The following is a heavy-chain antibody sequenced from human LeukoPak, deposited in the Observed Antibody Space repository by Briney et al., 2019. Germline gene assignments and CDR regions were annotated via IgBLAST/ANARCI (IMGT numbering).Heavy chain of an antibody. CDR1: GYTFTGYY. D-gene: IGHD2-15*01. V-gene: IGHV1-2*02. CDR3: ARGGYCRSGNCFILAAEFDY. Sequence: ASVKVSCKASGYTFTGYYMHWVRQAPGQGLEWMGWINPNSGGTDYAQKFQGRVTMTRDTSINTAYMELKWLGSDDTAVYYCARGGYCRSGNCFILAAEFDYWGQGTLVTASS. J-gene: IGHJ4*02. CDR2: INPNSGGT.